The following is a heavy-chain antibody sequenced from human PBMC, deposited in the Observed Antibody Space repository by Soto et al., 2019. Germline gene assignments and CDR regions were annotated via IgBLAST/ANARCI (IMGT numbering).Heavy chain of an antibody. CDR2: IWADGNNK. Sequence: PGGSLRLSCAASGFNYYESGMQWVRQSPDKGLEWAATIWADGNNKYYADSVKGRFTISRDNAKNSLYLQMNSLRAEDTALYYCAKSADSSGKNWSAPWGQGTLVTVSS. CDR3: AKSADSSGKNWSAP. D-gene: IGHD3-22*01. CDR1: GFNYYESG. J-gene: IGHJ5*02. V-gene: IGHV3-30*02.